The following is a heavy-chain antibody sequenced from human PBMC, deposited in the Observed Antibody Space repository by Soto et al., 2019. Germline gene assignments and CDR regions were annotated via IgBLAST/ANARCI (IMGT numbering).Heavy chain of an antibody. CDR1: GYTFTTYA. J-gene: IGHJ6*02. CDR3: ARGKGMEQNYYYQGMDV. CDR2: INAGNGNT. V-gene: IGHV1-3*01. D-gene: IGHD3-10*01. Sequence: QVQVVQSGAEVKKPGASVKISCKASGYTFTTYAMHWVRQAPGQGLEWMAWINAGNGNTRYSPKSQGRVTISRDTSASTAYMELRSLRSEDTAVYYCARGKGMEQNYYYQGMDVWGQGTTVTVS.